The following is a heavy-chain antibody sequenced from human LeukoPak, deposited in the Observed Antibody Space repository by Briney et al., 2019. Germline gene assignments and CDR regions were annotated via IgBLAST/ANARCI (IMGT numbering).Heavy chain of an antibody. J-gene: IGHJ5*02. Sequence: SATLSLTCTVSGGSISRNYWSRIRKSPGRGLEWIGYIYYSGSTHYNPSLKSRVTMSIDTSENKYSLKLSSATAADTAIYYCATTYSRSGDDWFDPWGQGILVTVSS. CDR2: IYYSGST. CDR1: GGSISRNY. D-gene: IGHD2-21*01. CDR3: ATTYSRSGDDWFDP. V-gene: IGHV4-59*01.